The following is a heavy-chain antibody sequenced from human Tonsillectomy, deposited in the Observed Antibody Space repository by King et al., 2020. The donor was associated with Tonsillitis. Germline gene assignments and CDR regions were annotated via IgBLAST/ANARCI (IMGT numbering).Heavy chain of an antibody. V-gene: IGHV5-51*01. CDR2: MYPGDSDT. CDR3: ARRNGYAYSYFDH. D-gene: IGHD5-18*01. CDR1: GYSFTTYW. J-gene: IGHJ4*02. Sequence: VQLVQSGAEVKKPGESLKISCKSSGYSFTTYWIGWVRQMPGKGLEWMGIMYPGDSDTRYSPSFQGQVTISADKSISTAYLQWSSLKASDTAMYYCARRNGYAYSYFDHWGQGTLVTVSS.